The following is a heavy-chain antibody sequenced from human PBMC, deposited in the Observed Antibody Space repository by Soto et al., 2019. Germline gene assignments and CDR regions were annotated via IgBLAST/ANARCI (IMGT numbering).Heavy chain of an antibody. CDR3: AKGSEEWNKARGFDY. CDR1: GFTFSSYA. D-gene: IGHD3-3*01. J-gene: IGHJ4*02. V-gene: IGHV3-23*01. Sequence: EVQLLESGGGLVQPGGSLRLSCAASGFTFSSYAMSWVRQAPGKGLEWVSAISGSGGSTYYADSVKGRFTISRDNSKNTLYLQMNSLRAEDTDVYYCAKGSEEWNKARGFDYWGQGTLVTVSS. CDR2: ISGSGGST.